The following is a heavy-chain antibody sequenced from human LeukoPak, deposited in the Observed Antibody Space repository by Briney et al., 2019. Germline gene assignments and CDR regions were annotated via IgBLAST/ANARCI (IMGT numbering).Heavy chain of an antibody. CDR2: IIPIFGTA. V-gene: IGHV1-69*13. J-gene: IGHJ4*02. CDR1: GGTFSSYA. Sequence: SVKVSCKASGGTFSSYAISWVRQAPGQGLEWMGGIIPIFGTANYAQKFQGRVTITADESTSTAYMELSSLRSEDTAVYYCARGPFSSGWYAKQFDYWGQGTLVTVFS. D-gene: IGHD6-19*01. CDR3: ARGPFSSGWYAKQFDY.